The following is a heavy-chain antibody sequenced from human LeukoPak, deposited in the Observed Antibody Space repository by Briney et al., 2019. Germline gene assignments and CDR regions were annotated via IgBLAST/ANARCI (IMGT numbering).Heavy chain of an antibody. V-gene: IGHV4-39*01. CDR1: GGSISSSSYY. CDR2: IYYSGST. Sequence: PSETLSLTCTVSGGSISSSSYYWGWIRQPPGKGLEWIGSIYYSGSTYYNPSLKSRVTISVDTSKNQFSLQLSSVTAADTAVYYCARHVGHYCSGGSCYSANWFDPWGQGTLVTVSS. J-gene: IGHJ5*02. CDR3: ARHVGHYCSGGSCYSANWFDP. D-gene: IGHD2-15*01.